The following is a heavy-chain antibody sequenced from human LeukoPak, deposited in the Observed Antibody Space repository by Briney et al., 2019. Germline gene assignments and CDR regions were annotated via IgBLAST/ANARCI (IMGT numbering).Heavy chain of an antibody. CDR1: GFTFSRHN. D-gene: IGHD6-19*01. CDR3: ARYTTAGYSSGWYGPSFDY. CDR2: ISTSSSYI. J-gene: IGHJ4*02. V-gene: IGHV3-21*01. Sequence: GGSLRLSCAASGFTFSRHNMNWVRQAPGKGLEWVSSISTSSSYIYYADSVKGRLTISRDNAKNSLYLQMNSLRAEDTAVYYCARYTTAGYSSGWYGPSFDYWGQGTLVTVSS.